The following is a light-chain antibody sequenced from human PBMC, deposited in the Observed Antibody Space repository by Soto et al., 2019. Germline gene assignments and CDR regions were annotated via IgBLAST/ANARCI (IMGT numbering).Light chain of an antibody. CDR2: DVG. J-gene: IGLJ2*01. CDR3: CSYAGSYTLL. Sequence: QSALAQPRSVSGSPGQSVTISCTVTSRDVGTYNYVSWYQHHPGKAPKLMLYDVGKRPSGVPDRFSGSKSGDTASLTISGLQAEDESDYYCCSYAGSYTLLFGGGTKVTVL. V-gene: IGLV2-11*01. CDR1: SRDVGTYNY.